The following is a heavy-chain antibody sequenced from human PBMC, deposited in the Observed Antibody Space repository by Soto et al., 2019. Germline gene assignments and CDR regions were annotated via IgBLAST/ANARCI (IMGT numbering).Heavy chain of an antibody. CDR1: GGSISSGDYY. CDR2: IYYSGST. Sequence: SETLSLTCTVSGGSISSGDYYWSWIRQPPGKGLEWIGYIYYSGSTYYNPSLKSRVTISVDTSKNQFSLKLSSVTAADTAVYYCARGRYFDWLLQTTFDYWGQGTLVTVSS. D-gene: IGHD3-9*01. V-gene: IGHV4-30-4*01. J-gene: IGHJ4*02. CDR3: ARGRYFDWLLQTTFDY.